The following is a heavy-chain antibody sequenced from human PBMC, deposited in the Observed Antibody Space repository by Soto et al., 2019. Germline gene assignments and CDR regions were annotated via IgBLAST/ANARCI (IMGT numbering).Heavy chain of an antibody. V-gene: IGHV3-30-3*01. J-gene: IGHJ6*02. Sequence: GGSLRLSCAASGFTFSSYAMHWVRQAPGKGLEWVAVISYDGSNKYYADSVKGRFTISRDNSKNTLYLQMNSLRAEDTAVYYCARGAGSGYDFRAYPKDYYYYYGMDVWGQGTTVTVSS. CDR2: ISYDGSNK. CDR3: ARGAGSGYDFRAYPKDYYYYYGMDV. CDR1: GFTFSSYA. D-gene: IGHD5-12*01.